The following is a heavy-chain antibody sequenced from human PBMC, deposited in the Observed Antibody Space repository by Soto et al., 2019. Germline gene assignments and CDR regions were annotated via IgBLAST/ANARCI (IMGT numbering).Heavy chain of an antibody. V-gene: IGHV3-30-3*01. J-gene: IGHJ5*02. CDR2: ISYDGSNK. CDR1: GFTFSSYA. D-gene: IGHD2-15*01. CDR3: GRGTRLYGGNPPDWFDP. Sequence: GGSLRLSCAASGFTFSSYAMHWVRQAPGKGLEWVAVISYDGSNKYYADSVKGRFTISRDNSKNTLYLQMNSLRAEDTAVYYCGRGTRLYGGNPPDWFDPWGHGTLVTVSS.